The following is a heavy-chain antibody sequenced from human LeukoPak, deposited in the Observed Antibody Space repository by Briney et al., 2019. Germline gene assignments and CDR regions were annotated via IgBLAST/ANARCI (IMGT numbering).Heavy chain of an antibody. CDR1: GGSISSGSYY. CDR3: ARAASVVPAVSFDY. J-gene: IGHJ4*02. D-gene: IGHD2-2*01. CDR2: IYYSGST. Sequence: SQTLSLTCTVSGGSISSGSYYWSWIRQPAGKGLEWIGRIYYSGSTNYNPSLKSRVTISVDTSKNQFSLKLSSVTAADTAVYYCARAASVVPAVSFDYWGQGTLVTVSS. V-gene: IGHV4-61*02.